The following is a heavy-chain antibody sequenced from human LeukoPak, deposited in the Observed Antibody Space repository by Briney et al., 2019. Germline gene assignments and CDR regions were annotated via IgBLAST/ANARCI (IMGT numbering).Heavy chain of an antibody. CDR3: AKDMATPYSSGWYALVGDAFDI. J-gene: IGHJ3*02. Sequence: PGGSLRLSCAASGFTFDDYAMHWVRQAPGKGLEWVSGISWNSGSIDYADSVKGRFTISRDNAKNSLYLQMNSLRAEDTALYYCAKDMATPYSSGWYALVGDAFDIWGQGTMVTVSS. V-gene: IGHV3-9*01. D-gene: IGHD6-19*01. CDR1: GFTFDDYA. CDR2: ISWNSGSI.